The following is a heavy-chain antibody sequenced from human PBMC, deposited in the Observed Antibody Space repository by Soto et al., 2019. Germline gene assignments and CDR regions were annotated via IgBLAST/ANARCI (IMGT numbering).Heavy chain of an antibody. D-gene: IGHD2-2*02. J-gene: IGHJ4*02. Sequence: GGSLRLSCAASGFTFSSYWMSWVRQAPGKGLEWVANIKQDGSEKYYVGSVKGRFTISRDNAKNSLYLQMNSLRAEDTAVYYCARDRDEYCSSTSRYTFGYWGQGTLVTVSS. CDR3: ARDRDEYCSSTSRYTFGY. V-gene: IGHV3-7*01. CDR1: GFTFSSYW. CDR2: IKQDGSEK.